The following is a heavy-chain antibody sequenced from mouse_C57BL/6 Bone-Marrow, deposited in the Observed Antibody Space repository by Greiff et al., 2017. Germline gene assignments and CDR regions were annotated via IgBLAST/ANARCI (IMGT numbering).Heavy chain of an antibody. CDR2: IYPGDGST. V-gene: IGHV1-85*01. D-gene: IGHD1-1*01. CDR3: ASAYSSSFWYFDV. CDR1: GYTFTSYD. J-gene: IGHJ1*03. Sequence: QVQLQQSGPELVKPGASVKLSCKASGYTFTSYDINWVKQRPGQGLEWIGWIYPGDGSTKYNEKVKGKATLTVDTSSSTAYMELPSLTSEDSAVSVCASAYSSSFWYFDVWGTGTTVTVSS.